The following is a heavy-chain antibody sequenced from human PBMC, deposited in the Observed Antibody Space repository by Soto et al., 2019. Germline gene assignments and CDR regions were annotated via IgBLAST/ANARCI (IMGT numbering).Heavy chain of an antibody. V-gene: IGHV1-69*13. CDR1: GGTFSSYA. D-gene: IGHD2-2*02. J-gene: IGHJ4*02. Sequence: SVKVSCKASGGTFSSYAISWVRQAPGQGLEWMGGIIPIFGTANYAQKFQGRVTITADESTSTAYMELSSLRSEDTAVYYCAILVRDIVEVPAAIIDYWGQGTLVTVYS. CDR3: AILVRDIVEVPAAIIDY. CDR2: IIPIFGTA.